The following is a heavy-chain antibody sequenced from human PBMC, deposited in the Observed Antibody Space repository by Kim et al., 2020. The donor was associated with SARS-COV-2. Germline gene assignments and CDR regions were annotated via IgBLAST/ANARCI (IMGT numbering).Heavy chain of an antibody. CDR3: ARVLGHFWGWFDP. Sequence: YAQKLQGRVTMTTDTSTSTAYMELRSLRSDDTAVYYCARVLGHFWGWFDPWGQGTLVTVSS. V-gene: IGHV1-18*01. J-gene: IGHJ5*02. D-gene: IGHD3-3*02.